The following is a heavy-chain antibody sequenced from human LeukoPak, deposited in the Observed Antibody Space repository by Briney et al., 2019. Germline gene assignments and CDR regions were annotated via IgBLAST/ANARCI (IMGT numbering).Heavy chain of an antibody. CDR3: AKDPNYYDSSGNDY. CDR1: GFTFSSYA. CDR2: ISGSGGST. J-gene: IGHJ4*02. Sequence: PGGSLRLSCAASGFTFSSYAMSWVLQAPGKGLEWVSAISGSGGSTYYADSVKGRFTISRDNSKNTLYLQMNSLRAEDTAVYYFAKDPNYYDSSGNDYWGQGTLVTVSS. D-gene: IGHD3-22*01. V-gene: IGHV3-23*01.